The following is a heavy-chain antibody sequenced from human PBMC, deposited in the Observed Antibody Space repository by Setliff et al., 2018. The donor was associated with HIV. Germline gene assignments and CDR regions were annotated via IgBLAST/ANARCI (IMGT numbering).Heavy chain of an antibody. D-gene: IGHD1-26*01. CDR3: ARARLQGIVTAVGPRDNCLDP. Sequence: ASVKVSCKASGYTFTTYGISWVRQAPGHGLEWMGWISAYNGNTDYAPRLLGRVTMTTDTSTSTAYMELRSLSSDDTAVYYCARARLQGIVTAVGPRDNCLDPWGQGTRVTVPQ. J-gene: IGHJ5*02. V-gene: IGHV1-18*01. CDR2: ISAYNGNT. CDR1: GYTFTTYG.